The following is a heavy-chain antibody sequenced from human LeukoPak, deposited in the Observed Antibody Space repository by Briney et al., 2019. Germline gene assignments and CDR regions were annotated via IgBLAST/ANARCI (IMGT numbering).Heavy chain of an antibody. J-gene: IGHJ4*02. D-gene: IGHD3-22*01. V-gene: IGHV1-2*02. CDR3: ARAGYYERGYFDY. CDR2: INPNNGGT. CDR1: GYTFVADY. Sequence: ASVKVSCKASGYTFVADYMHWVRQAPGQGLEWMGWINPNNGGTNYAQNFQGRVTMTRDTSISTAYMELSRLRSDDTAVYYCARAGYYERGYFDYWGQGTLVTVSS.